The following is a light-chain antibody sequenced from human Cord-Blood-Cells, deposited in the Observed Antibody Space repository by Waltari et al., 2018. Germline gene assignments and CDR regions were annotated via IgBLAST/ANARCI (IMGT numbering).Light chain of an antibody. J-gene: IGKJ1*01. CDR2: WAS. CDR3: QQYYSTPRT. V-gene: IGKV4-1*01. CDR1: QSVLYSSNNKNY. Sequence: IVMTQSPESLAVSLGEGATINCKSSQSVLYSSNNKNYLAWYQQKPGQPPKLLIYWASTRESGVPDRFSGSGSGTDFTLTISSLQAEDVAVYYCQQYYSTPRTFGQGTKVEIK.